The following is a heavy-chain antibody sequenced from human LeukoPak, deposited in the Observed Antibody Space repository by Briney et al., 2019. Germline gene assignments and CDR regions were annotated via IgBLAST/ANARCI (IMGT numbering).Heavy chain of an antibody. CDR2: ISAYNGNR. D-gene: IGHD2-15*01. J-gene: IGHJ4*02. CDR3: ASDPTAYCSGGSCYSGALDY. Sequence: ASVKVSCTASGYTFTSYGISWVRQAPGQGLEWMGWISAYNGNRNYAQKLQGRVTMTTDTSTSTAYMELRSLRPDDTVVYYCASDPTAYCSGGSCYSGALDYWGQGTLVIVSS. V-gene: IGHV1-18*01. CDR1: GYTFTSYG.